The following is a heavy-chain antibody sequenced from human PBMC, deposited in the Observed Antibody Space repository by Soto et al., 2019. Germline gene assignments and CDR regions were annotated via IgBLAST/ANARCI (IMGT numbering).Heavy chain of an antibody. D-gene: IGHD3-22*01. Sequence: HPGGSLRLSCAASGFTFSTYGMHWVRQAPGKGLEWVAVMWHEGSNKYYTDSVKGRFTISRDNSKNTLYLQMNSLRAEDTAVYYCARDPPEDSGGYFAFDYWGQGTLVNVSS. V-gene: IGHV3-33*01. CDR1: GFTFSTYG. J-gene: IGHJ4*02. CDR3: ARDPPEDSGGYFAFDY. CDR2: MWHEGSNK.